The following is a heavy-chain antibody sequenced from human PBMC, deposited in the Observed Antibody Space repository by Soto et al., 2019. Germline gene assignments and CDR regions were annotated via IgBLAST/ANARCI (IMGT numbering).Heavy chain of an antibody. V-gene: IGHV3-23*01. J-gene: IGHJ5*01. CDR3: AKREDDGSGSHWFAF. Sequence: GESLRLSCAASGFSLSSYAMTWVRQAPGKGLEWVSSISGSGSSTYYADSVKGRFTISRDISKNTLFLQMNRLRAEDTAVYYCAKREDDGSGSHWFAFWGHGNLVTVSS. D-gene: IGHD3-10*01. CDR2: ISGSGSST. CDR1: GFSLSSYA.